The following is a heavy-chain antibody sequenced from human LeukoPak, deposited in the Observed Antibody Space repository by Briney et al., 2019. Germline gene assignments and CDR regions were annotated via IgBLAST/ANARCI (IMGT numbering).Heavy chain of an antibody. J-gene: IGHJ1*01. V-gene: IGHV3-48*01. CDR2: IISSSGTT. CDR1: GFTFSTYS. D-gene: IGHD1-14*01. CDR3: ARDRNWAFEN. Sequence: GGSLRLSCAASGFTFSTYSMNWVRQAPGKGLEWVSYIISSSGTTQYADSVKGRFTISRDNGKNSLSLQMNSLRAEDTAIYYCARDRNWAFENWGQGTLVTVSS.